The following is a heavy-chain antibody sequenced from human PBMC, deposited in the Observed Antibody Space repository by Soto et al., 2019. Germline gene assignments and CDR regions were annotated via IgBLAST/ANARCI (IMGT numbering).Heavy chain of an antibody. CDR1: GYTFTSYG. D-gene: IGHD5-18*01. Sequence: QVQLVQSGAEVKKPGASVKVSCKASGYTFTSYGISWVRQAPGQGLEWMGWISAYNGNTNYAQKLKGRVTMTTDTSTSTAYMELRSLRSDDTAVDYCARDLDRGYSYGPWVGYFDYWGQGTLVTVSS. V-gene: IGHV1-18*01. CDR3: ARDLDRGYSYGPWVGYFDY. J-gene: IGHJ4*02. CDR2: ISAYNGNT.